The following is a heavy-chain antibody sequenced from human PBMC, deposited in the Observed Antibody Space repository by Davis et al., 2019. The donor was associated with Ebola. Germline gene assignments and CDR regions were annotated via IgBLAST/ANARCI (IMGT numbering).Heavy chain of an antibody. CDR2: TYYYRSKWYI. V-gene: IGHV6-1*01. D-gene: IGHD5-12*01. Sequence: PSETLSLTCAISGDSVSGNNGAWNWIRQSPSRGLEWLGRTYYYRSKWYIDYAESVRGRIIINPDTSKNQFSLQLNSVTPEDTAVYYCVRGWLRSKFDYWGQGTLVTVSS. CDR1: GDSVSGNNGA. J-gene: IGHJ4*02. CDR3: VRGWLRSKFDY.